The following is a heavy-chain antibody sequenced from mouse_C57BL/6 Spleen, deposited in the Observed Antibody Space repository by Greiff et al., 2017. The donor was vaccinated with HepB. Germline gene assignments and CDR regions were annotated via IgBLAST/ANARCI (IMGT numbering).Heavy chain of an antibody. CDR2: IDPSDSYT. V-gene: IGHV1-50*01. CDR3: ARRGSSGYFYAMDY. J-gene: IGHJ4*01. CDR1: GYTFTSYW. Sequence: QVQLQQPGAELVKPGASVKLSCKASGYTFTSYWMQWVKQRPGQGLEWIGEIDPSDSYTNYNQKFKGKATLTVDTSSSTAYMRLSSLTSEDSAVYYCARRGSSGYFYAMDYWGQGTSVTVSS. D-gene: IGHD3-2*02.